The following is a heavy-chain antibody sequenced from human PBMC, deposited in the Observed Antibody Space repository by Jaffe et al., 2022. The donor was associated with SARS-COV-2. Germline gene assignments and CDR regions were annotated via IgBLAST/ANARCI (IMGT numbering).Heavy chain of an antibody. CDR3: ARDGPKYDFWSGYRFDP. D-gene: IGHD3-3*01. V-gene: IGHV1-69*08. CDR1: GGTFSSYT. Sequence: QVQLVQSGAEVKKPGSSVKVSCKASGGTFSSYTISWVRQAPGQGLEWMGRIIPILGIANYAQKFQGRVTITADKSTSTAYMELSSLRSEDTAVYYCARDGPKYDFWSGYRFDPWGQGTLVTVSS. CDR2: IIPILGIA. J-gene: IGHJ5*02.